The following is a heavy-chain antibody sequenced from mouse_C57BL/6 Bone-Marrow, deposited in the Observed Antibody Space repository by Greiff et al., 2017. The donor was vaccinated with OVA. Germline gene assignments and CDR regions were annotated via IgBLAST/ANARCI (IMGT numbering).Heavy chain of an antibody. CDR1: GYTFTSYG. J-gene: IGHJ2*01. Sequence: VQLQQSGAELARPGASVKLSCKASGYTFTSYGISWVKQRTGQGLEWIGEIYPRSGTTYYNEKFKGKATLTADKSSSTAYMELRSLTSEDSAVYFCARGGMGLRRVDYWGQGTTLTVSS. CDR3: ARGGMGLRRVDY. D-gene: IGHD2-2*01. CDR2: IYPRSGTT. V-gene: IGHV1-81*01.